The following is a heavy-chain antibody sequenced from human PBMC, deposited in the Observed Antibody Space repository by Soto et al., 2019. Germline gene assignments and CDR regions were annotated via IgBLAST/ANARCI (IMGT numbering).Heavy chain of an antibody. CDR2: IYWNDDK. J-gene: IGHJ5*02. D-gene: IGHD3-9*01. CDR3: AQARVVLRYFDWLFSRFDP. Sequence: SGPTLVNPTQTLTLTCTFSGFSLSTSGVGVGWIRQPPGKALEWLALIYWNDDKRYSPSLKSGLTITKDTSKNQVVLTMTNMDPVDTATYYCAQARVVLRYFDWLFSRFDPWGQGALVTVSS. CDR1: GFSLSTSGVG. V-gene: IGHV2-5*01.